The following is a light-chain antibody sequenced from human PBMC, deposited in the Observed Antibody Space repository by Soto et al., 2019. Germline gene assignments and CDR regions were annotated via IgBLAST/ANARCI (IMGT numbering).Light chain of an antibody. Sequence: EIVLTQSPATLSLSPGERATLSCRASQSISSYLAWYQQKPDQAPRLLIYDASNRATGIPARFSGSGSGTDFTLAITSLEPDDVAVYYGHQRSTLPFTFGPGTKVDIK. J-gene: IGKJ3*01. V-gene: IGKV3-11*01. CDR1: QSISSY. CDR3: HQRSTLPFT. CDR2: DAS.